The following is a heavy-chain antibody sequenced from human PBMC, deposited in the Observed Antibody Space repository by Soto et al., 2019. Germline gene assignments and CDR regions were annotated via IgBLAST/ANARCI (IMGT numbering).Heavy chain of an antibody. V-gene: IGHV5-51*01. CDR1: GYRFTNYW. Sequence: PGESLKISCRVSGYRFTNYWIGWVRQMPGKGLEFMGIIYPGDSDTTYSPSFQGQVTVSADKSINTVYLHWSSLKASDTAMYYCARHDSSGNYFDYWGQGTPVTVSS. D-gene: IGHD3-22*01. CDR2: IYPGDSDT. CDR3: ARHDSSGNYFDY. J-gene: IGHJ4*02.